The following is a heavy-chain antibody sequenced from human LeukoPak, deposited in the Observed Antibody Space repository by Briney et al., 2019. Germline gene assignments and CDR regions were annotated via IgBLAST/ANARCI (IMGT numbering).Heavy chain of an antibody. CDR3: ARSGIAAAGIYYGMDV. Sequence: GGSLRLSCAASGFTFSSYEMNWVRQAPGKGLEWVSYISSSGSTIYYADSVKGRFTISRDNAKNSLYLRMNSLRAEDTAVYYCARSGIAAAGIYYGMDVWGQGTTVTVSS. V-gene: IGHV3-48*03. D-gene: IGHD6-13*01. CDR1: GFTFSSYE. J-gene: IGHJ6*02. CDR2: ISSSGSTI.